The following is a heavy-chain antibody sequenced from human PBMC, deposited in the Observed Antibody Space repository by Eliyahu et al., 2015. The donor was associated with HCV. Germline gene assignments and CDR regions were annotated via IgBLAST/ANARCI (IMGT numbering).Heavy chain of an antibody. D-gene: IGHD3-10*01. Sequence: EVQLVESGGGLVKPGGSLRXSCAASGVTFSKAWMSWVRQAPGKGVELIGRIKSKTDGGTTDYAAPVKGRFTISRDDSKSTLYLQMNSLKTEDTAVYYCTTGAPGGFDYYLDVWGQGTTVTVSS. CDR3: TTGAPGGFDYYLDV. CDR1: GVTFSKAW. V-gene: IGHV3-15*01. J-gene: IGHJ6*03. CDR2: IKSKTDGGTT.